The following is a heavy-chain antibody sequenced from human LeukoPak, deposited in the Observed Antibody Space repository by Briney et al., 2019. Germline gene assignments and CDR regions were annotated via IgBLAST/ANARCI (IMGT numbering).Heavy chain of an antibody. CDR3: ARDKVQYYGSGSLTRSYYYYGMDV. J-gene: IGHJ6*02. D-gene: IGHD3-10*01. CDR2: IYSGGDT. CDR1: GFTFSSYS. Sequence: GGSLRLSCAASGFTFSSYSMNWVRQAPGKGLEWVSVIYSGGDTYYADSVKGRFTISRDNSKNTLYLQMNILRAEDTAVYYCARDKVQYYGSGSLTRSYYYYGMDVWGQGTTVTVSS. V-gene: IGHV3-66*01.